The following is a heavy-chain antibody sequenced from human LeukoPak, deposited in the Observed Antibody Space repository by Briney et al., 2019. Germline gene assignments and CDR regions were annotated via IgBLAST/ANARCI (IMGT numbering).Heavy chain of an antibody. V-gene: IGHV3-23*01. D-gene: IGHD3-22*01. J-gene: IGHJ4*02. Sequence: PGGSLRLSCRVPGFTFSSYVMNWVRQAPGKGLEWVSHISGSGGRTYYADSVKGRFTISRDNSNNTIFLQMNSLRAEDTAIYYCVRGSNSGYLLETYAFDYWGQGTLVTVSS. CDR2: ISGSGGRT. CDR1: GFTFSSYV. CDR3: VRGSNSGYLLETYAFDY.